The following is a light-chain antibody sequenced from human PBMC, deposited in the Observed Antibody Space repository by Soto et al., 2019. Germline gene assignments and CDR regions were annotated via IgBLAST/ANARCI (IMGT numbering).Light chain of an antibody. J-gene: IGLJ1*01. CDR2: DDS. V-gene: IGLV3-21*02. CDR3: QVWDSDSDQYV. Sequence: SYELTQPSSVSVAPGQTASITCGGNNIGSKSVHWYQQKPGQAPVVVIYDDSDQPSGIPERFSGSNSGNTATLTISRVEAGDEDEYYCQVWDSDSDQYVFGGGTKVTVL. CDR1: NIGSKS.